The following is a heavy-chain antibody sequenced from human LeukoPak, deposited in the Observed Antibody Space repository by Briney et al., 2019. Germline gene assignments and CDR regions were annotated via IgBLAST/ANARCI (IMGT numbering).Heavy chain of an antibody. V-gene: IGHV4-34*01. CDR3: ARGVQSDCSSTSCPYNWFDP. D-gene: IGHD2-2*01. J-gene: IGHJ5*02. CDR2: INHSGST. CDR1: GGSFSGYY. Sequence: SETLSLTCAVYGGSFSGYYWSWIRQPPGKGLEWIGEINHSGSTNYNPSLKSRVTISVDTSKNQFSLKLSSVTAADTAVYYCARGVQSDCSSTSCPYNWFDPWGQGTLVTVSS.